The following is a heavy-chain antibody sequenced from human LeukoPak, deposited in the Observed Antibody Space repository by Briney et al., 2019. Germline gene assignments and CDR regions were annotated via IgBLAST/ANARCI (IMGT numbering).Heavy chain of an antibody. V-gene: IGHV4-39*07. J-gene: IGHJ4*02. CDR2: IYYSGSA. Sequence: SETLSLTCTVSGGSIISSRSYWGWIRQPPGKGLEWIGSIYYSGSAYYDPSLKSRVTLSLDTSKNQFSLKLSSVTAADTAVYYCARGPAAYDYWGQGTLVTVSS. CDR1: GGSIISSRSY. CDR3: ARGPAAYDY. D-gene: IGHD2-2*01.